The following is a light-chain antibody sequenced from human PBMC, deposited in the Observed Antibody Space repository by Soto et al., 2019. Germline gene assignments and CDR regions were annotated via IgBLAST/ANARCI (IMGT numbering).Light chain of an antibody. CDR1: SIDIGGYNY. J-gene: IGLJ1*01. CDR2: DVR. Sequence: QSALTQPASVSGSPGQSITSSCTGTSIDIGGYNYVSWYQQHPGKAPKLMIYDVRNRASGASNRFSGSKSGNTASLTISGLQAEDEADYYCTSYTSSSTLYVFGTGTKVTVL. V-gene: IGLV2-14*01. CDR3: TSYTSSSTLYV.